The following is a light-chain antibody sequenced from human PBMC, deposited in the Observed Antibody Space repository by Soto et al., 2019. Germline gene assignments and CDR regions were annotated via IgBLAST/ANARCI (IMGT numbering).Light chain of an antibody. Sequence: DSRTTQSPSTLSACVGDRVTITCRASQSVSNWLAWYQQKRGKAPELLIYDASSLKSGVPSRFSGSGSGTEFTLTISSLQPDDFATYYCQQYNTYSAFGQGTDV. CDR3: QQYNTYSA. V-gene: IGKV1-5*01. J-gene: IGKJ1*01. CDR1: QSVSNW. CDR2: DAS.